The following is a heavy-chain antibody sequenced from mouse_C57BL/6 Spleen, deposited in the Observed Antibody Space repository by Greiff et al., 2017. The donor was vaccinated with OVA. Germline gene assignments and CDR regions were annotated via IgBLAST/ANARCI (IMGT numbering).Heavy chain of an antibody. Sequence: VQLKESGAELVRPGASVKLSCTASGFNIKDYYMHWVKQRPEQGLEWIGRIDPEDGDTEYAPKFQGKATMTADTSSNTAYLQLSSLTSEDTAVYYCTRTRLTTVVTSFDYWGQGTTLTVSS. D-gene: IGHD1-1*01. J-gene: IGHJ2*01. V-gene: IGHV14-1*01. CDR1: GFNIKDYY. CDR3: TRTRLTTVVTSFDY. CDR2: IDPEDGDT.